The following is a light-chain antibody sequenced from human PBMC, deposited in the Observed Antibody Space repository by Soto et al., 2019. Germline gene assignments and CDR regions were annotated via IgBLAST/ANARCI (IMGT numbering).Light chain of an antibody. CDR3: CSYAGSYTFDV. V-gene: IGLV2-11*01. J-gene: IGLJ1*01. CDR1: SSDVGGYNY. Sequence: QSVLTQPRSVSGSPGQSVTISCTGTSSDVGGYNYVSWYQQHPGKAPKLMIYDVTKRPSGVPDRFSGSKSGNTASLTISGLQAEDEAYYYCCSYAGSYTFDVFGTGTKVTVL. CDR2: DVT.